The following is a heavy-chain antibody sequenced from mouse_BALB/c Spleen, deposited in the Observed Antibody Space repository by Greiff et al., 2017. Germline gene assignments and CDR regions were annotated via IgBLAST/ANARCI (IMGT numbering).Heavy chain of an antibody. J-gene: IGHJ4*01. Sequence: DVQLVESGGGLVQPGGSLRLSCATSGFTFTDYYMSWVRQPPGKALEWLGFIRNKANGYTTEYSASVKGRFTISRDNSQSILYLQMNTLRAEDSATYYCARAVYDHYAMDYWGQGTSVTVSS. CDR2: IRNKANGYTT. CDR1: GFTFTDYY. CDR3: ARAVYDHYAMDY. D-gene: IGHD2-3*01. V-gene: IGHV7-3*02.